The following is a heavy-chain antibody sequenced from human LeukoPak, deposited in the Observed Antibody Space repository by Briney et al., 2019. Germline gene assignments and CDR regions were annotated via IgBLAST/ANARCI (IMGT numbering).Heavy chain of an antibody. Sequence: GGSLRLSCAASGFTFSSYAMSWVRQAPGKGLGWFSAISGSGGSTYYADSVKGRFTISRDNSKHTLYLPMNRLRAEDTAVYYCAKVSPSRSYSDFWSGYFPGGFDPWGQGTLVTVSS. V-gene: IGHV3-23*01. CDR1: GFTFSSYA. CDR2: ISGSGGST. J-gene: IGHJ5*02. D-gene: IGHD3-3*01. CDR3: AKVSPSRSYSDFWSGYFPGGFDP.